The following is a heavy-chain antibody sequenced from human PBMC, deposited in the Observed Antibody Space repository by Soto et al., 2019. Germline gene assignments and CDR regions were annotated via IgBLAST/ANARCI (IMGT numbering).Heavy chain of an antibody. CDR2: IIPIFGTA. Sequence: QVQLVQSGAEVKKPGSSVKVSCKASGGTFSSYAISWVRQAPGQGLEWMGGIIPIFGTANYAQKFQGRVTITADESTSTAYVELSSLRSEDTAVYYWARAPSHTWEPSDYYYGMDVWGQGTTVTVSS. D-gene: IGHD1-26*01. CDR1: GGTFSSYA. V-gene: IGHV1-69*01. CDR3: ARAPSHTWEPSDYYYGMDV. J-gene: IGHJ6*02.